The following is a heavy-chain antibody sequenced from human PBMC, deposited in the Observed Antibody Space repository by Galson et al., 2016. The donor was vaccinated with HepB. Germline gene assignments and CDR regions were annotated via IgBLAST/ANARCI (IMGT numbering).Heavy chain of an antibody. V-gene: IGHV4-61*03. Sequence: ETLSLTCTVSGGSVNSGTYYWNWIRQPPGKGLEWIGFIYHSGSTNYNPSLKSGVTISLDTSKKHIYLRLSPVTAADTAVYYCTRDGGSGWFRGNAFDIWGQGTMVTVSS. CDR3: TRDGGSGWFRGNAFDI. CDR2: IYHSGST. D-gene: IGHD6-19*01. J-gene: IGHJ3*02. CDR1: GGSVNSGTYY.